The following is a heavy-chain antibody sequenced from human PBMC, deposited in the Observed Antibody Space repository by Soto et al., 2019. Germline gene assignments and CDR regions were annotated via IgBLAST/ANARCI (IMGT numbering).Heavy chain of an antibody. Sequence: PSETLSLTGTVSGGSISSGDYHWTWIRQPPGKGLEWIGYIHYSGSAYYNPSLKSRVTISVDTSKKQFSLRLSSVTAADTAVYYCAREMATMKFDYWGQGALVTVSS. CDR3: AREMATMKFDY. V-gene: IGHV4-30-4*01. CDR2: IHYSGSA. J-gene: IGHJ4*02. CDR1: GGSISSGDYH.